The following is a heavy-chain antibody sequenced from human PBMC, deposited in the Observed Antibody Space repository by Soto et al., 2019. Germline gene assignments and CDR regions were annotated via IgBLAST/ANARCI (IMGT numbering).Heavy chain of an antibody. Sequence: PSDTLSLTCAVSGGSISSRKWWSWVRQPPGKGLEWIGRIYYSGSTYYNPSLKSRVTISVDTSKNQFSLKLSSVTAADTAVYYCASSEFHWGQGTLVTVSS. D-gene: IGHD2-21*01. CDR2: IYYSGST. CDR1: GGSISSRKW. J-gene: IGHJ4*02. CDR3: ASSEFH. V-gene: IGHV4-4*02.